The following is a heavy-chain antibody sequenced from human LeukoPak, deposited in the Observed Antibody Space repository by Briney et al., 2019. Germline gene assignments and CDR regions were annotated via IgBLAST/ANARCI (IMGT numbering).Heavy chain of an antibody. CDR3: ASPVIAAAGHGAFNI. V-gene: IGHV1-69*05. J-gene: IGHJ3*02. CDR1: GGTSSSYA. CDR2: IIPIFGTP. Sequence: SVKVSCKASGGTSSSYAVNWVRQAPGQGLEWMGGIIPIFGTPDYAQKFQGRVTIIRDESTSTAHMELSSLRSEDTAVYYCASPVIAAAGHGAFNIWGQGTMVTVSS. D-gene: IGHD6-13*01.